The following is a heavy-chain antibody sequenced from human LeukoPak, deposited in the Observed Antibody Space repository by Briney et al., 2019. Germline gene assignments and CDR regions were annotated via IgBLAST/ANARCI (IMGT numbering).Heavy chain of an antibody. CDR1: GGSISSYY. CDR2: IYDRGST. Sequence: SETLSLTCTVSGGSISSYYWSWIRQPPGKGLEWIGNIYDRGSTKYNPSLKSRVTISVDTSENQFSLRLSSVTAADTAVYYCARGRTFDNWGQGTLVTVSS. CDR3: ARGRTFDN. V-gene: IGHV4-59*01. J-gene: IGHJ4*02.